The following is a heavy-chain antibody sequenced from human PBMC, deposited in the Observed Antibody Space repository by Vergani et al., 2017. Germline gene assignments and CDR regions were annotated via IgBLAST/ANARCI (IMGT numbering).Heavy chain of an antibody. CDR2: IIPIFGTA. CDR1: GGTFSSYA. V-gene: IGHV1-69*06. Sequence: QVQLVQSGAEVKKPGSSVKVSCKASGGTFSSYAISWVRQAPGQGLEWMGGIIPIFGTANYAQKFQGRVTITADKSTSTAYMELSSLRSEDTAVYYCARDYYGSGTPALYGMDVWGQGTTVTVSS. J-gene: IGHJ6*02. D-gene: IGHD3-10*01. CDR3: ARDYYGSGTPALYGMDV.